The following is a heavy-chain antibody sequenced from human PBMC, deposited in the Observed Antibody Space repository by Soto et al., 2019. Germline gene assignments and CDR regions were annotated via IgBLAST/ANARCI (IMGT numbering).Heavy chain of an antibody. J-gene: IGHJ2*01. Sequence: TGGSLRLSCAASGFTLSTSAMHWVRQDPGKGLEWVAVISYDGGSEYYADSVKGRFTVSRDNSKNTLFLQMNSLRPEDTAIYYCARDSRATVTSGSAWYFDLWGRGTLVTVSS. CDR1: GFTLSTSA. CDR2: ISYDGGSE. V-gene: IGHV3-30-3*01. CDR3: ARDSRATVTSGSAWYFDL. D-gene: IGHD4-17*01.